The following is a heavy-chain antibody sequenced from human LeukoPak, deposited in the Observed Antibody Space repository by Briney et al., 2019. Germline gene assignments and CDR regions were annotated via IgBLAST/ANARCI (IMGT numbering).Heavy chain of an antibody. Sequence: ASVTVSFTASGYTFTSYGISWVRQAPGQGLEWMGWISAYNGNTNYAQKLQGRVTMTTDTSTSTAYMELRSLRSDDTAVYYCARVGRDWDIVVVPAAPDYWGQGTLVTVSS. V-gene: IGHV1-18*01. D-gene: IGHD2-2*01. J-gene: IGHJ4*02. CDR1: GYTFTSYG. CDR3: ARVGRDWDIVVVPAAPDY. CDR2: ISAYNGNT.